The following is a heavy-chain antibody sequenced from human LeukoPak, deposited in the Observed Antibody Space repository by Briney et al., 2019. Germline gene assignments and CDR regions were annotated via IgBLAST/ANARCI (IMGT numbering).Heavy chain of an antibody. V-gene: IGHV1-69*13. Sequence: SVKVSCKASGGTFSSYAISWVRQAPGQGLEWMGGIIPIFGTANYAQKFQGRVTITADESTSTAYMELSSLRVEDTAVYYCARDPPGDRMDVWGQGTTVIVSS. CDR2: IIPIFGTA. CDR1: GGTFSSYA. CDR3: ARDPPGDRMDV. J-gene: IGHJ6*02.